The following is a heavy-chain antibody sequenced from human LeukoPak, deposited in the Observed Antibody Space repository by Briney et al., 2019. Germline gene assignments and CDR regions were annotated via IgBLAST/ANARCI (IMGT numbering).Heavy chain of an antibody. CDR2: IYYSGST. D-gene: IGHD2-2*01. J-gene: IGHJ4*02. Sequence: SETLSLTCTVSGGSISSSSYYWGWIRQPPGKGLEWIGSIYYSGSTYYNPSLKSRVTISVDTSKNQFSLKLSSVTAADTAVYYCASRYCSSTRCPFDYWGQGTLVTVSS. CDR3: ASRYCSSTRCPFDY. CDR1: GGSISSSSYY. V-gene: IGHV4-39*01.